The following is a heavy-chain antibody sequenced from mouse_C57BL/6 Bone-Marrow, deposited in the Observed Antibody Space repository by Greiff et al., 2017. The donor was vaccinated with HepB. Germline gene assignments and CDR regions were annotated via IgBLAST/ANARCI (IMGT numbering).Heavy chain of an antibody. CDR2: IDPEDGET. Sequence: VQLQQSGAELVKPGASVKLSCTASGFNIKDYYIHWVKQRTEQGLEWIGRIDPEDGETKYAPKFQDKATITADTSSNTAYLQVSSLTSEDTAVYYCTRSLNYYGTNYWGQGTTLTVSS. V-gene: IGHV14-2*01. D-gene: IGHD1-1*01. J-gene: IGHJ2*01. CDR3: TRSLNYYGTNY. CDR1: GFNIKDYY.